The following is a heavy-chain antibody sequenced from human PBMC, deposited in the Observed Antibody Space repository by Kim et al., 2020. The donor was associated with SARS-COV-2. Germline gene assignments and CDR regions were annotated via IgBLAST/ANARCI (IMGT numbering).Heavy chain of an antibody. Sequence: GGSLRLSCAASGFTVSSNYMSWVRQAPGKGLEWVSVIYSGGSTYYADSAKGRFTISRDNSKNTLYLQMNSLRAEDKAAVYCARAGCEGSCDRDYWCQGT. CDR1: GFTVSSNY. J-gene: IGHJ4*02. CDR3: ARAGCEGSCDRDY. D-gene: IGHD2-15*01. V-gene: IGHV3-53*01. CDR2: IYSGGST.